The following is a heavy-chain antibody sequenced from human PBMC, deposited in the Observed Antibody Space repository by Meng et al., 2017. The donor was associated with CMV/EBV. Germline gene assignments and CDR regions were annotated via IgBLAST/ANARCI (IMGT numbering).Heavy chain of an antibody. CDR3: ARVVGDVVVPAATQYYFDY. D-gene: IGHD2-2*01. CDR2: IYYSGST. Sequence: GSLRLSCTVSGGSISSYYWSWIRQPPGKGLEWIGHIYYSGSTNYNPSLKSRVTISVDTSKNQFSLKLSSVTAADTAVYYCARVVGDVVVPAATQYYFDYWGQGTLVTVSS. J-gene: IGHJ4*02. CDR1: GGSISSYY. V-gene: IGHV4-59*01.